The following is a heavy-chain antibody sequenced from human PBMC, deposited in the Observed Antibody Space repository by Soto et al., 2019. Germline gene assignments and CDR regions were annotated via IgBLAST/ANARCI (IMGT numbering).Heavy chain of an antibody. CDR1: GYTFTSYD. CDR3: ARGRREPRVYYYYYMDV. CDR2: MNPNSGNT. V-gene: IGHV1-8*01. Sequence: QVQLVQSGAEVKKPGASVKVSCKASGYTFTSYDINWVRQATGQGLEWMGWMNPNSGNTGYAQKFPGRVTMTRNTSISTAYMELSSLRSEDTAVYYCARGRREPRVYYYYYMDVWGKGTTVTVSS. D-gene: IGHD1-26*01. J-gene: IGHJ6*03.